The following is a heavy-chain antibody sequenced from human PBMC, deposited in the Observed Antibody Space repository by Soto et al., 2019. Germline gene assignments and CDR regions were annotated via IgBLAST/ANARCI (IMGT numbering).Heavy chain of an antibody. CDR2: IYYSGST. D-gene: IGHD1-26*01. CDR3: ARDNSGSYYPSGFDY. Sequence: SETLSLTCTVSGGSISSGGYYWSWIRQHPGKGLEWIGYIYYSGSTYYNPSLKSRVTISVDTSKNQFSLKLSSVTAADTAVYYCARDNSGSYYPSGFDYWGQGTLVTVSS. V-gene: IGHV4-31*03. CDR1: GGSISSGGYY. J-gene: IGHJ4*02.